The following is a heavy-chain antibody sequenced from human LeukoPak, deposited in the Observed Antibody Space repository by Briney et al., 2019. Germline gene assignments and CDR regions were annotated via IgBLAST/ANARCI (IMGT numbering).Heavy chain of an antibody. J-gene: IGHJ4*02. CDR3: TRGPTYYDFLVGKKFDY. D-gene: IGHD3-3*01. CDR1: GDTFTGYY. Sequence: ASVKVSCKASGDTFTGYYMHWVRQAPGQGLEWMGWINPNSGGTNYAQRFQGRVTMTRDTSISTAYIELSRLRSDDTAVYYCTRGPTYYDFLVGKKFDYWGQGTLVTVSS. V-gene: IGHV1-2*02. CDR2: INPNSGGT.